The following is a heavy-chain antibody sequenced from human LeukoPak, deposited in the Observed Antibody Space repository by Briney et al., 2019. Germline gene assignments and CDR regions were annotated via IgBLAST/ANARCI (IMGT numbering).Heavy chain of an antibody. J-gene: IGHJ6*02. CDR1: GFTFSSYA. D-gene: IGHD3-10*01. V-gene: IGHV3-30-3*01. CDR3: ARSGGFTMVRGVIDYYYGMDV. CDR2: ISHDGSNK. Sequence: PGGSLRLSCAASGFTFSSYAMHWVRQAPGKGLEWVAVISHDGSNKYYADSVKGRFTISRDNSKNTLYLQMNSLRAEDTAVYYCARSGGFTMVRGVIDYYYGMDVWGQGTTVTVSS.